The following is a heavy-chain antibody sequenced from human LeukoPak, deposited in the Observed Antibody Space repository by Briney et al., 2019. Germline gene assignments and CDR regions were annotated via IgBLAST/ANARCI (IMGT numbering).Heavy chain of an antibody. V-gene: IGHV4-39*07. J-gene: IGHJ4*02. CDR1: GGSISSSSYY. CDR3: ARGYVLWFGELLASLYYFDY. D-gene: IGHD3-10*01. CDR2: IYYSGST. Sequence: SETLSLTCTVSGGSISSSSYYWGWIRQPPGKGLEWIGSIYYSGSTNYNPSLKSRVTISVDTSKNQFSLKLSSVTAADTAVYYCARGYVLWFGELLASLYYFDYWGQGTLVTVSS.